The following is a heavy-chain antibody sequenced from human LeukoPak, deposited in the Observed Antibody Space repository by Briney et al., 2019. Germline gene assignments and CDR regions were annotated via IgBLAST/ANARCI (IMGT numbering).Heavy chain of an antibody. J-gene: IGHJ6*02. CDR1: GGSISTYY. CDR3: ARENYYDSSGYPGGSAYYYGMDV. CDR2: IYYSGST. D-gene: IGHD3-22*01. Sequence: SETLSLTCTVSGGSISTYYWSWIRQPPGKGLEWIGYIYYSGSTYYNPSLKSRVTISVDTSKNQFSLKLSSVTAADTAVYYCARENYYDSSGYPGGSAYYYGMDVWGQGTTVTVSS. V-gene: IGHV4-59*12.